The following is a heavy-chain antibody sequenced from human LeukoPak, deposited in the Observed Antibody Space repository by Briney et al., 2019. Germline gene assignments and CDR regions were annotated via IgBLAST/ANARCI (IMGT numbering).Heavy chain of an antibody. D-gene: IGHD3-10*01. CDR1: GFTFSSYA. Sequence: PGGSLRLSCAASGFTFSSYAMSWVRQAPGKGLEWVSAISGSGGSTYYADSVKGRFTISRDNSKNTLYLQMNSLRAEDTAVYYCAKDISYYGSGSYYYWGQGTLVTVSS. J-gene: IGHJ4*02. CDR2: ISGSGGST. CDR3: AKDISYYGSGSYYY. V-gene: IGHV3-23*01.